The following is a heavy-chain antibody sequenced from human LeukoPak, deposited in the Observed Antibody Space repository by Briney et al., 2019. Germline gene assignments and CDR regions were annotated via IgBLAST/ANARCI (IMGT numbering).Heavy chain of an antibody. CDR3: ARTYGDGSVVPRDFDY. D-gene: IGHD4-17*01. J-gene: IGHJ4*02. Sequence: ASVKVSCKASGYTFTSYGISWVRQAPGQGLEWMGWISAYNGNTNYAQKLQGRVTMTTDTSTSTAYMELRSLRSDDTAVYYCARTYGDGSVVPRDFDYWGQGTLVTVSS. CDR1: GYTFTSYG. V-gene: IGHV1-18*01. CDR2: ISAYNGNT.